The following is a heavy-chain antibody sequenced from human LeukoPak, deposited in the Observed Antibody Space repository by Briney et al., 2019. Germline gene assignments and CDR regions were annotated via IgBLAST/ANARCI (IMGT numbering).Heavy chain of an antibody. J-gene: IGHJ4*02. D-gene: IGHD3-10*01. CDR1: GYSFTSYW. CDR3: ARRSTYGSGTNYLFDY. Sequence: GESLRISCKGSGYSFTSYWIGWVRQMPGKGLEWMGIIYPGDSDTRYSPSFQGQITISADKSISTAYLQWSSLKASDTAMYYCARRSTYGSGTNYLFDYWGQGTLVTVSS. V-gene: IGHV5-51*01. CDR2: IYPGDSDT.